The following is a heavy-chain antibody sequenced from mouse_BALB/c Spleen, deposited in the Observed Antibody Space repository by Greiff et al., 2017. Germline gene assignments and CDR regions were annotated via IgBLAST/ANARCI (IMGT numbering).Heavy chain of an antibody. CDR1: GYSITSDYA. CDR3: AREAYYAMDY. Sequence: DVHLVESGPGLVKPSQSLSLTCTVTGYSITSDYAWNWIRQFPGNKLEWMGYISYSGSTSYNPSLKSRISITRDTSKNQFFLQLNSVTTEDTATYYCAREAYYAMDYWGQGTSVTVSS. CDR2: ISYSGST. J-gene: IGHJ4*01. V-gene: IGHV3-2*02.